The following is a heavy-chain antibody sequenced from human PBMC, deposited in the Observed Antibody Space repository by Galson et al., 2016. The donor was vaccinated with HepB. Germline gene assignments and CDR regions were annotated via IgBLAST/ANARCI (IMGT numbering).Heavy chain of an antibody. Sequence: PALVKPTQTLTLTCTFSGFSLNTSGVGVGWVRQPPGKALEWLALIHWDDDKRYRHSLKSRLTITKDTSKNQVILTVTNVDPVGTGTYYCAHMTYGDFKLDYWGQGTLISGSS. J-gene: IGHJ4*02. CDR2: IHWDDDK. CDR1: GFSLNTSGVG. CDR3: AHMTYGDFKLDY. V-gene: IGHV2-5*02. D-gene: IGHD4-17*01.